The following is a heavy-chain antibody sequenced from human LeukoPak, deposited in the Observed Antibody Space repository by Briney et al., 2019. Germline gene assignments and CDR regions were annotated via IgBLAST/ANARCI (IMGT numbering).Heavy chain of an antibody. CDR1: GGSISSYY. CDR3: ARSELLWFGGVNSGFDY. Sequence: SETLSLTCAVSGGSISSYYWSWIRQPPGKGLEWIGYIYYSGSTNYNPSLKSRVTISVDTSKNQFSLKLSSVTAADTAVYYCARSELLWFGGVNSGFDYWGQGTLVTVSS. CDR2: IYYSGST. V-gene: IGHV4-59*01. D-gene: IGHD3-10*01. J-gene: IGHJ4*02.